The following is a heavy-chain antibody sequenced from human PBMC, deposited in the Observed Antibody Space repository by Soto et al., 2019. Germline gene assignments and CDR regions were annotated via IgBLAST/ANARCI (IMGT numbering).Heavy chain of an antibody. V-gene: IGHV4-30-2*01. CDR1: GGSISSGGYS. CDR2: IYHSGST. CDR3: ARESAGSHKNNWFDP. J-gene: IGHJ5*02. D-gene: IGHD3-10*01. Sequence: PSETLSLTCAVSGGSISSGGYSWSWIRQPPGKGLEWIGYIYHSGSTYYNPSLKSRVTISVDRSKNQFSLKLSSVTAADTAVYYCARESAGSHKNNWFDPWGQGTLVTVSS.